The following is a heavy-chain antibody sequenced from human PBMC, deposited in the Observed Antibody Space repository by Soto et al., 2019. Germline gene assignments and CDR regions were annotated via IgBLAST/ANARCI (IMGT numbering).Heavy chain of an antibody. CDR3: AKHSGYDHYYDMDV. CDR2: IWYDGSNK. D-gene: IGHD5-12*01. Sequence: GGSLRLSCAASGFTFSSYGMHWVRQAPGKGLEWVAVIWYDGSNKYYADSVKGRFTIARDNSKNTLYVQMNSLRADDTAEYYCAKHSGYDHYYDMDVWGQGTTVTVSS. CDR1: GFTFSSYG. J-gene: IGHJ6*02. V-gene: IGHV3-33*06.